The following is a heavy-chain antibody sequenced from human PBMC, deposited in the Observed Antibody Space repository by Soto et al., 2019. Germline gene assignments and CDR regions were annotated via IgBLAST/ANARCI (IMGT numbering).Heavy chain of an antibody. Sequence: GASVKVFCKASGYTFTSYGISWVRQAPGQGLEWMGWISAYNGNTNYAQKLQGRVTMTTDTSTSTAYMELRSLRSDDTAVYYCARSYYDFWSGYSDWFDPWGQGTLVTVSS. V-gene: IGHV1-18*01. CDR3: ARSYYDFWSGYSDWFDP. CDR1: GYTFTSYG. D-gene: IGHD3-3*01. J-gene: IGHJ5*02. CDR2: ISAYNGNT.